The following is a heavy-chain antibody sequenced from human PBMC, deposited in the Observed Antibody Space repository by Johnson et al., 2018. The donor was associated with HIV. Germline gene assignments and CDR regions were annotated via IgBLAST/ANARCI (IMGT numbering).Heavy chain of an antibody. J-gene: IGHJ3*02. CDR3: ARVGAKAAFDI. Sequence: QVQLVESGGGVVQPGRSLRLSCAASGFTFSSYAMHWVRQAPGKGLEWVAVISYDGSNKYYAESVKGRLSISRDNSKNTVYLQMNSLRVEDTAVYYCARVGAKAAFDIWGQGTMVTVSS. CDR1: GFTFSSYA. V-gene: IGHV3-30*04. D-gene: IGHD1-26*01. CDR2: ISYDGSNK.